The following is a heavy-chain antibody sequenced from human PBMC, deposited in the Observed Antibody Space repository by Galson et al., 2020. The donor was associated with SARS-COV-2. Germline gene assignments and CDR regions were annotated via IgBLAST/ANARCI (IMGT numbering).Heavy chain of an antibody. Sequence: TGGSMRLSCAASGFTVSSNYMSWVRQAPGKGLEWVSVIYSGGSTYYADSVKGRFTISRHNSKNTLYLQMNSLRAEDTAVYYCARDRGIQLLDYWGQGTLVTVSS. D-gene: IGHD5-18*01. J-gene: IGHJ4*02. CDR2: IYSGGST. V-gene: IGHV3-53*04. CDR1: GFTVSSNY. CDR3: ARDRGIQLLDY.